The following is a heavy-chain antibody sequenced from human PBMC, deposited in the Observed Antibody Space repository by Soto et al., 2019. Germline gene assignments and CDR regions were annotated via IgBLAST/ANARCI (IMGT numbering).Heavy chain of an antibody. Sequence: GGSLRLSCAASGFTFSSYAMSWVRQAPGKGLEWVSAISGSGGSTYYADSVKGRFTISRDNSKNTLYLQMNSLRAEDTAVYYCAKDAQYSSGWHSYYYYGMDVWGQGTTATVSS. CDR3: AKDAQYSSGWHSYYYYGMDV. J-gene: IGHJ6*02. V-gene: IGHV3-23*01. CDR1: GFTFSSYA. D-gene: IGHD6-19*01. CDR2: ISGSGGST.